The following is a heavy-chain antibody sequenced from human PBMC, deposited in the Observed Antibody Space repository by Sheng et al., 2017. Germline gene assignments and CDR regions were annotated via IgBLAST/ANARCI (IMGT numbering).Heavy chain of an antibody. Sequence: QVQLVQSRAEMKKPGASVKVSCKASGYTFTGYYLHWVRQAPGQGLAWVGWINPNSGYTLFAQKFQGRVTVTRDTSISTAYMEVHRLRSDDTAVYYCAKSSSSPYYYMDVWGQGTTVTVSS. CDR3: AKSSSSPYYYMDV. J-gene: IGHJ6*03. D-gene: IGHD6-6*01. CDR1: GYTFTGYY. CDR2: INPNSGYT. V-gene: IGHV1-2*02.